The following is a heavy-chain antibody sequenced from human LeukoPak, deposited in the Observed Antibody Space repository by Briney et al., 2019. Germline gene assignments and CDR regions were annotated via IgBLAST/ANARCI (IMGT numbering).Heavy chain of an antibody. CDR2: FYSGGAT. CDR3: ARDPGPYGELSSAFDY. CDR1: GLTVNSSF. J-gene: IGHJ4*02. D-gene: IGHD4-17*01. V-gene: IGHV3-53*01. Sequence: GGSLRLSCVASGLTVNSSFITWVRQAPGKGLEWVSVFYSGGATYYADSVKGRFTMSRDNSKNTLYLQMNSLRAEDTAVYYCARDPGPYGELSSAFDYWGQGTLVTVSS.